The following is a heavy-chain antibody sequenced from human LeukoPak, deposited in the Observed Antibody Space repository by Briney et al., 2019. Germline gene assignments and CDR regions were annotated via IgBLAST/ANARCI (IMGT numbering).Heavy chain of an antibody. CDR1: GITLSNYG. J-gene: IGHJ4*02. CDR3: AKRGIVIRAVIIIGFHKEAYYFDY. V-gene: IGHV3-23*01. Sequence: GGSLRLSCVVSGITLSNYGMSWVRQAPGKGLEWVSGISERGGSTNYADPVKGRFIISRDTSKNTVYLQMNSLRVEDTAVYFCAKRGIVIRAVIIIGFHKEAYYFDYWGQGILVTVSS. D-gene: IGHD3-10*01. CDR2: ISERGGST.